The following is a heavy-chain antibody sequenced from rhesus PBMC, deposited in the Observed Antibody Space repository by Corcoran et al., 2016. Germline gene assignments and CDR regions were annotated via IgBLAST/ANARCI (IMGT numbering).Heavy chain of an antibody. Sequence: QVQLQESGPGLVKPSDTLSLTCAVSGGSISADYYWTWIRQPPGKGLEWLGYIYGSGGGTNYNPSLKNRVTMSIDTSKNQFSLKLSSVTPEDMAVYYCARAGISAAGLDYWGQGVLVTVSS. CDR3: ARAGISAAGLDY. CDR2: IYGSGGGT. J-gene: IGHJ4*01. CDR1: GGSISADYY. V-gene: IGHV4-106*01. D-gene: IGHD6S26*01.